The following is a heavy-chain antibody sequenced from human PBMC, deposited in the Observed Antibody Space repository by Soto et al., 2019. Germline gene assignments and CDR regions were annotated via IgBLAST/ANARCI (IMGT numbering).Heavy chain of an antibody. V-gene: IGHV1-18*01. D-gene: IGHD1-1*01. CDR1: GYAFTTYG. CDR3: ARGRYGDY. Sequence: QVHLVQSGAEVKKPGASVKVSCKGSGYAFTTYGITWVRQAPGQGLEWMGWISAHNGNTNYAQKLQGRVTVTRETSTSTSYQKLRSLRSDDTAVYYCARGRYGDYWGQGALVTDSP. J-gene: IGHJ4*02. CDR2: ISAHNGNT.